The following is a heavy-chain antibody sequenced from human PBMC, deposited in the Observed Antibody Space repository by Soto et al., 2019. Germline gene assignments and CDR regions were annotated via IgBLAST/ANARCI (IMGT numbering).Heavy chain of an antibody. J-gene: IGHJ2*01. D-gene: IGHD3-10*01. V-gene: IGHV3-23*01. CDR2: VSGDGETT. CDR3: AKEASVPSFGDLRFFDL. CDR1: GFTFNKYG. Sequence: GGSLRLSCSGSGFTFNKYGMTWVRQAPGKGLEWVSSVSGDGETTYYADSVRGRFTISRDNSKDTVSVQMKSLRAEDTAVYYCAKEASVPSFGDLRFFDLWGRGTQVTVSS.